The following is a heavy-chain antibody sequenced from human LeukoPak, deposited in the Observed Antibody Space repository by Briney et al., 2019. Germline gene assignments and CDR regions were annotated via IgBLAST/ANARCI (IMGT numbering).Heavy chain of an antibody. CDR1: GGTFSSYA. D-gene: IGHD6-13*01. V-gene: IGHV1-69*05. J-gene: IGHJ5*02. Sequence: SVKVSCKASGGTFSSYAISWVRQAPGQGLEWMGRIIPIFGTANYAQKFQGRVTITTNESTSTAYMELSSLRSEDTAVYYCATQAAAGTYWFDPWGQGTLVTVSS. CDR2: IIPIFGTA. CDR3: ATQAAAGTYWFDP.